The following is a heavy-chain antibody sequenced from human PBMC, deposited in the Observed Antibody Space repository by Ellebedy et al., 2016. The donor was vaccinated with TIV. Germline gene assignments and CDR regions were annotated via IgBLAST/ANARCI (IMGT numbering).Heavy chain of an antibody. CDR3: VKLDSSGFYYGRLDY. CDR1: GFTFSGHA. CDR2: IIAGGDST. Sequence: GGSLRLSCAASGFTFSGHAMSWVRQTPGKGLEWVLGIIAGGDSTHYVDSVKGRFTISRDKSKKTLYLQMNSLRAEDTAVYYCVKLDSSGFYYGRLDYWGQGTLVTVSS. D-gene: IGHD3-22*01. J-gene: IGHJ4*02. V-gene: IGHV3-23*01.